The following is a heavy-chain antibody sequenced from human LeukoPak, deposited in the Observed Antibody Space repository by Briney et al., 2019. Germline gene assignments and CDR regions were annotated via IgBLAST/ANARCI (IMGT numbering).Heavy chain of an antibody. J-gene: IGHJ4*02. Sequence: GGSLRLSCATSGFSSSSYAMSWVRQAPGKGLVWVSRINSDGGNTIYADSVKGRFTISRDNAKNTLYLQMNSLRAEDTAVYYCARSLEVFYYFDYWGQGSLVTVSS. CDR1: GFSSSSYA. CDR3: ARSLEVFYYFDY. V-gene: IGHV3-74*01. CDR2: INSDGGNT. D-gene: IGHD1-1*01.